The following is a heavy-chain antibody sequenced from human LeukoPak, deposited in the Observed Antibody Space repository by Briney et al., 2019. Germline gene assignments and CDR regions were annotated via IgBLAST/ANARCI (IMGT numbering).Heavy chain of an antibody. D-gene: IGHD1-26*01. V-gene: IGHV5-51*01. CDR1: GYIFANYW. Sequence: ESLKISCKASGYIFANYWIGWVRQMPGKGLEWMGIIFPGDSDTRYSPSFQGQVTISVDKSINTAYLQWRSLKAADTAMYYCAGARGATYFDYWGQGTLVTVSS. CDR2: IFPGDSDT. CDR3: AGARGATYFDY. J-gene: IGHJ4*02.